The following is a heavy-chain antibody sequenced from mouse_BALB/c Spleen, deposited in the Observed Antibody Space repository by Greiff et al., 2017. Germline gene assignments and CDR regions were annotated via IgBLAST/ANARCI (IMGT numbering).Heavy chain of an antibody. Sequence: QVQLQQSGAELVKPGASVKLSCKASGYTFTSYYMYWVKQRPGQGLEWIGELNPSNGGTNFNEKFKSKATLTVDKSSSTAYMQLSSLTSEDSAVYYCTRDPGAMDYWGQGTSVTVSS. J-gene: IGHJ4*01. CDR1: GYTFTSYY. CDR2: LNPSNGGT. CDR3: TRDPGAMDY. V-gene: IGHV1S81*02.